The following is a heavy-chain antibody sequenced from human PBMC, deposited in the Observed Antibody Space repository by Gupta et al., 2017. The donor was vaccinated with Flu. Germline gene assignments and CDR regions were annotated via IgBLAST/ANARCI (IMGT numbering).Heavy chain of an antibody. CDR2: INSDGTNT. D-gene: IGHD3-16*01. J-gene: IGHJ4*02. V-gene: IGHV3-74*01. Sequence: EVQLVESGGGLVQPGGSLRLSCAASEFTFSNYWMHWVRQAPGKGLVWVSRINSDGTNTSYADSVKGRFTISRDNAKNTLYLQMDSLRAEDTAVYYCARVYTNYGDYIDYWGQGTLVTVSS. CDR3: ARVYTNYGDYIDY. CDR1: EFTFSNYW.